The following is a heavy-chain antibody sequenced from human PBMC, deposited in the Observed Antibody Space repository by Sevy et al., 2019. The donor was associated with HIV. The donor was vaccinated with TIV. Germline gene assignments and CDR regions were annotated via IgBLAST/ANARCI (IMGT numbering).Heavy chain of an antibody. J-gene: IGHJ4*02. CDR1: GFTFSSYA. V-gene: IGHV3-23*01. D-gene: IGHD3-22*01. CDR2: ISGSDGST. Sequence: GGSLRLSCAASGFTFSSYAMNWVRQAPGKGLEWVSAISGSDGSTQYADSVKGRFTISRDNSKNTLYLQMNSLRAEDTAVYYCATVGGSGYYETNNFDYWGQGTMVTVSS. CDR3: ATVGGSGYYETNNFDY.